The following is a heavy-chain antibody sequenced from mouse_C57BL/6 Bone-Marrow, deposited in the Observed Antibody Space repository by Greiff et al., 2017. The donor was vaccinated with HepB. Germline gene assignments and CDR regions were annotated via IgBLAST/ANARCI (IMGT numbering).Heavy chain of an antibody. Sequence: QVQLQQPGAELVKPGASVKVSCKASGYTFTSYWMHWVKQRPGQGLEWIGRIHPSDSDTNYNQKFKGKATLTVDKSSSTAYMQLSRLTSEDSAVYYCAIGIYYGSSYNYWGQGTTLTVSS. CDR2: IHPSDSDT. V-gene: IGHV1-74*01. CDR3: AIGIYYGSSYNY. CDR1: GYTFTSYW. D-gene: IGHD1-1*01. J-gene: IGHJ2*01.